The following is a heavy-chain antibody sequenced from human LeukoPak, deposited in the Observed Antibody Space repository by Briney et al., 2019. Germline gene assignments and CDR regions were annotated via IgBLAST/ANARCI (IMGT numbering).Heavy chain of an antibody. CDR2: ISADSGNT. D-gene: IGHD3-3*01. J-gene: IGHJ6*03. V-gene: IGHV1-18*01. CDR3: ARDRVFGVAYYYYMDV. Sequence: ASVKVSCKASGYSFPFYGINWVRQAPGQGLEWMGWISADSGNTNYAQKFQGRVTMTRDTSISTAYMELSRLRSDDTAVYYCARDRVFGVAYYYYMDVWGKGTTVTVSS. CDR1: GYSFPFYG.